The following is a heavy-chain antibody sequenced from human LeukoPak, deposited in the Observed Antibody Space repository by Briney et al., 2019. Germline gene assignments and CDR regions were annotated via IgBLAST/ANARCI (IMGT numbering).Heavy chain of an antibody. CDR3: ARDIAVAGTFDY. CDR2: ISYDGSNK. CDR1: GFTFSSYA. D-gene: IGHD1-1*01. Sequence: GRSLRLSCAASGFTFSSYAMHWVRQAPGKGLEWVAVISYDGSNKYYADSVKGRFTISRDNSKNTLYLQMNSLRAEDTAVYYCARDIAVAGTFDYWGQGTLVTVSS. J-gene: IGHJ4*02. V-gene: IGHV3-30-3*01.